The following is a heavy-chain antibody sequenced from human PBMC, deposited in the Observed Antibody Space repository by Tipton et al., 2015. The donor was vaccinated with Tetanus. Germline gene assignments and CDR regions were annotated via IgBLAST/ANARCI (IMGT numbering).Heavy chain of an antibody. V-gene: IGHV4-59*01. Sequence: TLSLTCTVSGVSISSYYWSWIRQSPGKGLEWIGYIFYAGSTNSNPSLKSRATISVDKAKNQFSLKLTSVTAADTAVYYCARATEHDIMTGYDNWGPGTQVTVSS. J-gene: IGHJ4*02. D-gene: IGHD3-9*01. CDR2: IFYAGST. CDR3: ARATEHDIMTGYDN. CDR1: GVSISSYY.